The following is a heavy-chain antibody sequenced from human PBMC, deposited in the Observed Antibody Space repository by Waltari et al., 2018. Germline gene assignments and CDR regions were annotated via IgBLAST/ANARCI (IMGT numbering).Heavy chain of an antibody. D-gene: IGHD3-22*01. V-gene: IGHV4-30-2*01. CDR2: IYHSGST. CDR1: GVSISSGGYS. Sequence: QLQLQESGSGLVKPSQTLSLTCAVSGVSISSGGYSWSWIRQPPGKGLEWIGYIYHSGSTYYNPSLKSRVTISVDRSKNQFSLKLSSVTAADTAVYYCARVEHSSGYSFFDYWGQGTLVTVSS. J-gene: IGHJ4*02. CDR3: ARVEHSSGYSFFDY.